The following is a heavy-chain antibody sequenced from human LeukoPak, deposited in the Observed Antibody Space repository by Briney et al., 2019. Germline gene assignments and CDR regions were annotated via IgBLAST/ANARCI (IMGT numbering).Heavy chain of an antibody. CDR3: ARDGFGSYFSLDN. J-gene: IGHJ4*02. D-gene: IGHD3-10*01. V-gene: IGHV3-7*04. CDR2: IRHDGSDE. CDR1: GFKFSDYY. Sequence: GGSLRLSCVTSGFKFSDYYMSWVRQAPGKGLEWVADIRHDGSDEYNVDSVKGRFTISRDNAKNSLFLQMNSLRAEDTAVYYCARDGFGSYFSLDNWGQGTLVTVPS.